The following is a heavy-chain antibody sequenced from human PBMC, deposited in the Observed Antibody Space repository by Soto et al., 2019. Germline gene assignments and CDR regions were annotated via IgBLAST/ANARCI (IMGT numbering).Heavy chain of an antibody. V-gene: IGHV6-1*01. Sequence: SQTLSITCAICGDSVSNNGATWNWIRQSPSRGLEWLGRAYYRSRWQYDYATSVRSRITIIPDTSKNQFSLQLTSVTPEDTAVYYCARDPPDFNSGFDSWGQGSLV. CDR3: ARDPPDFNSGFDS. D-gene: IGHD1-26*01. J-gene: IGHJ4*02. CDR2: AYYRSRWQY. CDR1: GDSVSNNGAT.